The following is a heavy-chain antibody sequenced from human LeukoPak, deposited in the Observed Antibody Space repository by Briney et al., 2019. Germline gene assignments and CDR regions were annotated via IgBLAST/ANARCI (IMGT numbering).Heavy chain of an antibody. D-gene: IGHD3-3*01. V-gene: IGHV4-59*01. CDR1: GGSISSYY. J-gene: IGHJ6*03. CDR2: IYYSGST. CDR3: ARVKYYDFWSGSRSLDYYYYYMDV. Sequence: PSETLSLTCTVSGGSISSYYWSWIRQPPGKGLEWIGYIYYSGSTNYNPSLKSRVTISVDSSKNQFSLKLSSVTAADTAVYYCARVKYYDFWSGSRSLDYYYYYMDVWGKGTTVTVSS.